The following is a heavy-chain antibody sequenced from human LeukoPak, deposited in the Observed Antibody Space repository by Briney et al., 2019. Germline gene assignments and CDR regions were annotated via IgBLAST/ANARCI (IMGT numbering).Heavy chain of an antibody. CDR1: GFSFSRSS. Sequence: GGSLRLSCAASGFSFSRSSMGWVRQALGKGLEWVSSITASSTYIYYADSVKGRFTISRDNVEKSVSLQMNSLRAEDTAVYYCAREYYYDEDAGNYWGQGTLVTVSS. D-gene: IGHD3-22*01. V-gene: IGHV3-21*01. CDR3: AREYYYDEDAGNY. CDR2: ITASSTYI. J-gene: IGHJ4*02.